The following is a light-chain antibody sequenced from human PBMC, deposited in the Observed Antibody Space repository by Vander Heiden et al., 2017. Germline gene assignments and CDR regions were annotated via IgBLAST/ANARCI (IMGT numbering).Light chain of an antibody. CDR3: QQYGNLPLT. CDR1: QDISNY. CDR2: DAS. J-gene: IGKJ4*01. Sequence: DIQMTQSPSSLSASVGDRVTITCQASQDISNYLNWYQQKPGKAPKLLIYDASSWDTGIPSRFSGSGSGTDFTLTISSLQPEDIAAYYCQQYGNLPLTFGGGTKVEIK. V-gene: IGKV1-33*01.